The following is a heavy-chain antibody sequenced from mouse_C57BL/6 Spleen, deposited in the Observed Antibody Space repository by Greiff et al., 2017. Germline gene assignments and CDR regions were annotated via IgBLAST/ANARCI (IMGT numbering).Heavy chain of an antibody. J-gene: IGHJ3*01. D-gene: IGHD3-3*01. Sequence: QVQLQQSGAELVKPGASVKLSCKASGYTFTSYWMHWVKQRPGRGLEWIGRIDPNSGGTKYNEKFKSKATLTVDTPSSTAYMQLSSLTSEDSAVSYCGRGEARVHSGFAYWGQGTLVTVSA. V-gene: IGHV1-72*01. CDR2: IDPNSGGT. CDR3: GRGEARVHSGFAY. CDR1: GYTFTSYW.